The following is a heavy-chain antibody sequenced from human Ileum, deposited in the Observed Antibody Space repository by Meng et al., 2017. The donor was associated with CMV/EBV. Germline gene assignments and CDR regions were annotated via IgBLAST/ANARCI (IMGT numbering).Heavy chain of an antibody. CDR3: ARDRYAVTDATYFDY. CDR2: ISYDGSDK. CDR1: GFTFSSYG. Sequence: GESLKISCAASGFTFSSYGMHWVRQAPGKGLEWVAVISYDGSDKKYAESVKGRFAISRDNSKEMLYLQMDSLRAEDTAVYYCARDRYAVTDATYFDYWGRGTLVTVSS. J-gene: IGHJ4*02. V-gene: IGHV3-30*03. D-gene: IGHD4-11*01.